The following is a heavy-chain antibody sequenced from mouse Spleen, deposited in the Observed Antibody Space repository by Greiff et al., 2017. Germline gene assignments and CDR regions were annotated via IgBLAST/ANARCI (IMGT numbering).Heavy chain of an antibody. D-gene: IGHD1-1*01. Sequence: VKLMESGAELVRPGASVKLSCKASGYTFTDYYINWVKQRPGQGLEWIARIYPGSGNTYYNEKFKGKATLTAEKSSSTAYMQLSSLTSEDSAVYFCARGRSYYYGSSPWFAYWGQGTLVTVSA. V-gene: IGHV1-76*01. CDR2: IYPGSGNT. CDR3: ARGRSYYYGSSPWFAY. J-gene: IGHJ3*01. CDR1: GYTFTDYY.